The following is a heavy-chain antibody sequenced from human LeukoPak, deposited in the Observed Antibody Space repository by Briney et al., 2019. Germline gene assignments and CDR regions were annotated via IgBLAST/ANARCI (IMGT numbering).Heavy chain of an antibody. CDR1: GFSFSTYA. CDR2: ISGRGGNT. J-gene: IGHJ3*02. CDR3: AKDRPLWFGEPNDAFDI. Sequence: GGSLRLSCAASGFSFSTYAMSWVRQAPGKGLEWVSTISGRGGNTYYADSVKGRFTISRDNSKNTLYLQMNSLRAEDTAVYYCAKDRPLWFGEPNDAFDIWGQGTMVTVSS. D-gene: IGHD3-10*01. V-gene: IGHV3-23*01.